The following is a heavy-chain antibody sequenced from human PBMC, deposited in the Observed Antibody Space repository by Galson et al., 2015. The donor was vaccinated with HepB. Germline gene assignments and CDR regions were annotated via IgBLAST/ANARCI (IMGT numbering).Heavy chain of an antibody. CDR1: GYTFTSYG. CDR3: ARVHAVAGTLNDY. V-gene: IGHV1-18*01. CDR2: ISANNGNT. Sequence: SVKVSCKASGYTFTSYGISWVRQAPGQGLGWMGWISANNGNTKYTQKFQGRVTMSTDTSTNIAYMELKSLRSDDTAVYYCARVHAVAGTLNDYWGQGTLVTVSS. J-gene: IGHJ4*02. D-gene: IGHD6-19*01.